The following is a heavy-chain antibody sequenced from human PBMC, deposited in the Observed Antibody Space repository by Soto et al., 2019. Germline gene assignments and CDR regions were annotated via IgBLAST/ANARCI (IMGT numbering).Heavy chain of an antibody. V-gene: IGHV4-59*08. CDR2: VYYSGTT. CDR1: GGSISSYY. CDR3: ASQGY. Sequence: QVQLQESGPGLVKPSETLSLTCTVSGGSISSYYWSWIRQPPGKGLEWIGYVYYSGTTNYNPSVKSRVRISVDPSKIRFALKLSSVNAADTAVYYCASQGYWGQGTLVTVSS. J-gene: IGHJ4*02.